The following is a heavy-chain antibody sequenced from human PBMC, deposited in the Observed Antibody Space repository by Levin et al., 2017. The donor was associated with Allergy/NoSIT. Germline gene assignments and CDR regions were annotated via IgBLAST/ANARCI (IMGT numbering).Heavy chain of an antibody. CDR1: GFTFSTYS. CDR3: ARSIKRGYYSDFDY. J-gene: IGHJ4*02. CDR2: ISSSSSYI. D-gene: IGHD1-26*01. Sequence: GESLKISCAASGFTFSTYSMNWVRQAPGKGLEWVSSISSSSSYIYFADSVKGRFTISRDNAKNSLYLQMNSLRAEDTAVYYCARSIKRGYYSDFDYWGQGTLVTVSS. V-gene: IGHV3-21*01.